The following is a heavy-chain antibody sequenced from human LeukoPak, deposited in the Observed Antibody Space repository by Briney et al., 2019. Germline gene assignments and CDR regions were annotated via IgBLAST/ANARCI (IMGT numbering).Heavy chain of an antibody. Sequence: QSGGSLRLSCAASGFTFSSYEMNWVRQAPGKGLEWVSYISSSGSTIYYADSVKGRFTISRDNAKNSLYLQMNSLRAEDTALYYCARDIRTVTDYYYYYMDVWGKGTTVTVSS. J-gene: IGHJ6*03. CDR1: GFTFSSYE. V-gene: IGHV3-48*03. CDR2: ISSSGSTI. D-gene: IGHD1-14*01. CDR3: ARDIRTVTDYYYYYMDV.